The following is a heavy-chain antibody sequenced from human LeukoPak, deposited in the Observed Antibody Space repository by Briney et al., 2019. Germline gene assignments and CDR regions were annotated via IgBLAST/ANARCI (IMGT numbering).Heavy chain of an antibody. J-gene: IGHJ4*02. CDR2: IYYSGST. CDR3: ARDTKDGGFDY. CDR1: GGSISSGGYY. D-gene: IGHD2-8*01. V-gene: IGHV4-31*03. Sequence: NPSETLSLTCTVSGGSISSGGYYWSWIRQHPGKGLEWIGYIYYSGSTYYNPSLKSRVTISVDTSKNQFSLKLSSVTAVDTAVYYCARDTKDGGFDYWGQGTLVTVSS.